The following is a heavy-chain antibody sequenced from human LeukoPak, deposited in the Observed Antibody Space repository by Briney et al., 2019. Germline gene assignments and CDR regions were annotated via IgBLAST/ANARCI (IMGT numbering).Heavy chain of an antibody. CDR1: GFTFSSYE. D-gene: IGHD3-10*01. CDR2: ISSSGSTI. Sequence: GGSLRLSCAASGFTFSSYEMNWVRQAPGKGLEWVSYISSSGSTIYYADSVKGRFTISRDNAKNSLYLQMNSLRPEDTAVYYCARNHYGSVDYWGQGTLVTVSS. CDR3: ARNHYGSVDY. V-gene: IGHV3-48*03. J-gene: IGHJ4*02.